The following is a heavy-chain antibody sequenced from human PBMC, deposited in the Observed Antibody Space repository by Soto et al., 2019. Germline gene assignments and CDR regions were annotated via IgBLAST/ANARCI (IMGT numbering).Heavy chain of an antibody. CDR1: GGSISSGAYY. V-gene: IGHV4-31*03. Sequence: QVQLQESGPGLVKPSQTLTLTCTVSGGSISSGAYYWSWIRQHPGKGLEWIGYIYYSGSTYSNPSLKSRVAISVDKSKNQFSLKLSSVTAADTAVYYCAAVRQHYFDFWGQGTLVTVSS. CDR3: AAVRQHYFDF. CDR2: IYYSGST. J-gene: IGHJ4*02. D-gene: IGHD1-1*01.